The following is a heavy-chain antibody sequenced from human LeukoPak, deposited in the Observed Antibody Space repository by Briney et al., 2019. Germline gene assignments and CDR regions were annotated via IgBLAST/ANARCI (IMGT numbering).Heavy chain of an antibody. V-gene: IGHV4-34*01. Sequence: SETLSLTCTVSGGSISSHYWSWIRQPPGKGLEWIGEINHSGSTNYNPSLKSRVTISIDTSQNQFSLKLNSVTAADTAVYYCARVSLYNGYDYLDYWGQGTLVTVSA. D-gene: IGHD5-12*01. CDR3: ARVSLYNGYDYLDY. CDR1: GGSISSHY. CDR2: INHSGST. J-gene: IGHJ4*02.